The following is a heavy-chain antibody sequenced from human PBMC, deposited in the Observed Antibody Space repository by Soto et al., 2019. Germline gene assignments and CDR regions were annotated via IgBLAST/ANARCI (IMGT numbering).Heavy chain of an antibody. V-gene: IGHV3-48*02. D-gene: IGHD3-10*01. CDR2: ISSRSSTI. CDR1: GFTFSISG. CDR3: ARDQGAGWFGRYFDL. J-gene: IGHJ2*01. Sequence: PGGSLRLSCVASGFTFSISGMSWVRQAPGKGLEWVSYISSRSSTIYYADSVKGRFTISRDNAKNSLYLQMNSLRDEDTAVYYCARDQGAGWFGRYFDLWGRGTLVTVSS.